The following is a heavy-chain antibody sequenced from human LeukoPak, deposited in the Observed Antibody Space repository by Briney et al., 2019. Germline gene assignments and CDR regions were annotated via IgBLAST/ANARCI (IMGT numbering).Heavy chain of an antibody. V-gene: IGHV3-7*01. Sequence: GGSLRLSCEASGFTFSSYWMSWVRQAPGKGLEWVANIKQDGSEKYYVDSVKGRFTISRDNAKNSLYLQMNSLRAEDTAVYYCARAQFAAGPYYYYMDVWGKGTTVTVSS. CDR1: GFTFSSYW. CDR3: ARAQFAAGPYYYYMDV. CDR2: IKQDGSEK. J-gene: IGHJ6*03. D-gene: IGHD6-13*01.